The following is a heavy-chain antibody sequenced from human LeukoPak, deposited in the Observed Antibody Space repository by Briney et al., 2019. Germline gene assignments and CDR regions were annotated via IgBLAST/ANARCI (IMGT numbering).Heavy chain of an antibody. D-gene: IGHD7-27*01. CDR3: AKRAINWEPEGYIDY. V-gene: IGHV3-23*01. J-gene: IGHJ4*02. CDR1: GFTFSSYG. CDR2: ISGSGGTT. Sequence: GGSLRLSCAASGFTFSSYGMTWVRQAPGKGLEWVSSISGSGGTTLYADSVKGRFTISRDNSKNTLYLQMNSLRVEDTAVYYCAKRAINWEPEGYIDYWGQGTLVTVSS.